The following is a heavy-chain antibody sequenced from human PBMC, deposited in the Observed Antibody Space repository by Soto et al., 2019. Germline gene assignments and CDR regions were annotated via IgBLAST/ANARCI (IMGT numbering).Heavy chain of an antibody. CDR1: GFSLSTSGVG. CDR2: IYWDDDK. J-gene: IGHJ5*02. D-gene: IGHD3-10*01. Sequence: SGPTLVNPTQTLTLTCTFSGFSLSTSGVGVGWIRQPPGKALEWLALIYWDDDKRYSPSLKSRLTITKDTSKNQVVLTMTNMDPVDTATYYCAHSPGFGEDQEIQTNWFDPWGQGTLVTVSS. V-gene: IGHV2-5*02. CDR3: AHSPGFGEDQEIQTNWFDP.